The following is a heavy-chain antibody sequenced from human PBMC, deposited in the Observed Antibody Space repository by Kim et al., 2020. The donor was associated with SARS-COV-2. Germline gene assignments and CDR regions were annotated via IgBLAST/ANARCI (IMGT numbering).Heavy chain of an antibody. Sequence: SVKGRFTISRDNSKNTLYLQMNSLRAEDTAVYYCAKNSQHPSQWRVYSDYWGQGTLVTVSS. J-gene: IGHJ4*02. D-gene: IGHD6-19*01. CDR3: AKNSQHPSQWRVYSDY. V-gene: IGHV3-23*01.